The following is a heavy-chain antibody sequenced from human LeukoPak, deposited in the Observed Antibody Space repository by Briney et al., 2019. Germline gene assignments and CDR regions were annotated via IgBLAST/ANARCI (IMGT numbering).Heavy chain of an antibody. D-gene: IGHD3-22*01. V-gene: IGHV3-30*18. CDR3: AKGEAYYHSSRVFDY. Sequence: PGRSLRLSCAASGFTFSSYGMHWVRQAPGKGLEWVAVISYDGSNKYYADSVKGRFTISRDNSKNTLYLQMNSLRAEDTAVYYCAKGEAYYHSSRVFDYWGQGTLVTVSS. CDR2: ISYDGSNK. J-gene: IGHJ4*02. CDR1: GFTFSSYG.